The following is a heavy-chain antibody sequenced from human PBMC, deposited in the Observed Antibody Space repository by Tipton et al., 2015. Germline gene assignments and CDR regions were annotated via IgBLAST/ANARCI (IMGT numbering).Heavy chain of an antibody. V-gene: IGHV4-38-2*01. CDR3: ACQDYDILTRDYQTINY. CDR1: AYSITSDYY. D-gene: IGHD3-9*01. Sequence: TLSLTCAVSAYSITSDYYWGWLRQPPGKGPEWIWGITLSGNTYDNPSLKSRITISVDTSKNQFSLRVHTVTAADTAVYYCACQDYDILTRDYQTINYWSQGTLVTVSS. CDR2: ITLSGNT. J-gene: IGHJ4*02.